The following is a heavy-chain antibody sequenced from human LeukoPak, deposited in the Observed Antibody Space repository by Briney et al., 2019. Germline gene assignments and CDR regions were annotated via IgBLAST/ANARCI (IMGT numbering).Heavy chain of an antibody. Sequence: GGSLRLSCAASGFTFSDYYMSWIRQAPGKGLEGVSYICDSGRTIYYADSVKGRFTISRDNAKNSVYLQMNNLRAEDTAVYYCARDRLGDYDHSGYYDKWGQGTLVTVSS. J-gene: IGHJ4*02. CDR3: ARDRLGDYDHSGYYDK. V-gene: IGHV3-11*01. D-gene: IGHD3-22*01. CDR2: ICDSGRTI. CDR1: GFTFSDYY.